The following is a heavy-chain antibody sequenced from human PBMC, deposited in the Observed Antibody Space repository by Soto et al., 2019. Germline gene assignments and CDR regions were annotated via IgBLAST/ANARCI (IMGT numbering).Heavy chain of an antibody. V-gene: IGHV3-23*01. Sequence: EVQLLESGGGLVQPGGSLRLSCAASGFTFSSYAMNWVRQAPGKGLEWVSVISGSGGSTYYADSVKGRFTISRDNSKNPLYVQMISLRAECTAVYCWASRSSGWYFDYWGQGTLVTVSS. CDR1: GFTFSSYA. CDR2: ISGSGGST. CDR3: ASRSSGWYFDY. J-gene: IGHJ4*02. D-gene: IGHD6-19*01.